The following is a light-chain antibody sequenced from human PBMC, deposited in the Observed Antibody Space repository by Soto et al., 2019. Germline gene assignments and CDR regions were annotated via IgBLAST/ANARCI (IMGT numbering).Light chain of an antibody. Sequence: SVLTQPPSVSGAPGQWVTISCTGSSSNIGAGYDVHWYQQLPGRAPKLLIYANSNRPSGVPDRFSGSRSGTSASLAITGLQAEDEADYSCQSYDSSLSGFYVFGTGTKVTVL. CDR1: SSNIGAGYD. CDR3: QSYDSSLSGFYV. J-gene: IGLJ1*01. CDR2: ANS. V-gene: IGLV1-40*01.